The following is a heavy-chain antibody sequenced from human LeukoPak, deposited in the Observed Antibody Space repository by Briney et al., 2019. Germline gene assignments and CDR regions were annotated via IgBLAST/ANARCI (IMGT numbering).Heavy chain of an antibody. CDR2: ISYDGSNK. CDR1: GFTFSSYA. V-gene: IGHV3-30*04. J-gene: IGHJ4*02. CDR3: AREGDIVHFIDY. Sequence: PGGSLRLSCAASGFTFSSYAMHWVHQAPGKGLEWVAVISYDGSNKYYADSVKGRFTISRDNSKNTLYLQMNSLRAEDTAVYYCAREGDIVHFIDYWGQGTLVTVSS. D-gene: IGHD2-8*01.